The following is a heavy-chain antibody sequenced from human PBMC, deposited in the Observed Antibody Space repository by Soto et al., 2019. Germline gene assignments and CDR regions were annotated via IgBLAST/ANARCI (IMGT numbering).Heavy chain of an antibody. D-gene: IGHD3-22*01. CDR2: ISSSGSTI. CDR1: GFTFSSYE. CDR3: ARLNYYDSSGRIASADY. Sequence: EVQLVESGGGLVQPGGSLRLSCAASGFTFSSYEMNWVRQAPGKGLEWVSYISSSGSTIYYADSVKGRFTISRDNAKNSLYLQMNSLRAEDTAVYYCARLNYYDSSGRIASADYWGQGTLVTVSS. V-gene: IGHV3-48*03. J-gene: IGHJ4*02.